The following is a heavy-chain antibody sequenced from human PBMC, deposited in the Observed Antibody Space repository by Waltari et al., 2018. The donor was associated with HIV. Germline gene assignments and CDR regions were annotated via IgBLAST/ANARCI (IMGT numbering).Heavy chain of an antibody. CDR3: ARGVDIWTGHYHWFLDV. Sequence: QVQLQESGPGLVKPSQTLSLTCTVSGGSITSGDYYWTWIRQAAGKGLEGIGRVYNSESANYNPSLRSRVSMSLNTSNNHFSQKLPTVTAADTADYSWARGVDIWTGHYHWFLDVWGRGTLVTVSS. CDR1: GGSITSGDYY. D-gene: IGHD3-9*01. CDR2: VYNSESA. J-gene: IGHJ2*01. V-gene: IGHV4-61*02.